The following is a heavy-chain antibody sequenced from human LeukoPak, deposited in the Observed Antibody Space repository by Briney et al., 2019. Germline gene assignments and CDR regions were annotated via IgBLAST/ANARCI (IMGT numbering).Heavy chain of an antibody. Sequence: SETLSLTCTVSGGSISSYYWSWIRQPPGKGLEYIGDVFYSGGTNYNTTLKSRVTISIDTSKNQFSLKLSSATAADSAVYYCAREKAVAGGDAFDIWGQGTMVSVSS. CDR1: GGSISSYY. D-gene: IGHD6-19*01. CDR3: AREKAVAGGDAFDI. V-gene: IGHV4-59*01. CDR2: VFYSGGT. J-gene: IGHJ3*02.